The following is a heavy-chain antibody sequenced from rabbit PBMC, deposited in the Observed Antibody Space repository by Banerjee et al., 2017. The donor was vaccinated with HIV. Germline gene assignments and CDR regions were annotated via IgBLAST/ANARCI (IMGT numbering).Heavy chain of an antibody. D-gene: IGHD1-1*01. CDR2: GYAGSSVNT. Sequence: QEQLEESGGGLVKPEGSLTLTCTASGFSFSSSLWICWVRQAPGKGLEWIACGYAGSSVNTFYATWAKGRFTISKTSSTTVTLQMTSLTAADTATYFCARGSDGLNLWGPGTLVTVS. CDR3: ARGSDGLNL. CDR1: GFSFSSSLW. J-gene: IGHJ4*01. V-gene: IGHV1S45*01.